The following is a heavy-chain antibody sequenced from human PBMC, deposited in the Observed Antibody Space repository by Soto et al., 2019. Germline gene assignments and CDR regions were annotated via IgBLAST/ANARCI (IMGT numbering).Heavy chain of an antibody. V-gene: IGHV4-61*05. Sequence: SETLSLTCTVSGGAISNSEYYWSWIRQPPGKGLEWIGYIYYSGSTYYNPSLKSRVTISVDTSKNQFSLKLSSVTAADTAVYYCARRYGGTFDYWGQGTLVTVSS. CDR2: IYYSGST. D-gene: IGHD2-15*01. CDR3: ARRYGGTFDY. CDR1: GGAISNSEYY. J-gene: IGHJ4*02.